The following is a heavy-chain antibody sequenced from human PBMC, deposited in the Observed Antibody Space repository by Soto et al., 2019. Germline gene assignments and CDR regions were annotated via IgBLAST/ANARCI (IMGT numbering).Heavy chain of an antibody. CDR3: ARPDGRGYYFDY. Sequence: SETLSLTCAVYGGSFSGYYWSWIRQPPGKGLEWIGEINHSGSTNYNPSLKSRVTISVDTSKNQFSLKLSSVTAADTAVYYCARPDGRGYYFDYWGQGTLVTVSS. CDR1: GGSFSGYY. D-gene: IGHD3-10*01. CDR2: INHSGST. J-gene: IGHJ4*02. V-gene: IGHV4-34*01.